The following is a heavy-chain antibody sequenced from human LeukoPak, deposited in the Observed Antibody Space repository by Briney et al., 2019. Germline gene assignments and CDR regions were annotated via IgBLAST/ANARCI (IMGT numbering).Heavy chain of an antibody. CDR3: DPHDSSSPF. J-gene: IGHJ4*02. D-gene: IGHD6-6*01. CDR2: IWYDGSNK. V-gene: IGHV3-33*01. Sequence: GRSLRLSCAASGFTFSSYGMHWVRQAPGKGLEWVAVIWYDGSNKYYADSVKGRFTISRDNSKNTLYLQMNSLRAEDTAVYYCDPHDSSSPFWGQGTLVTVPS. CDR1: GFTFSSYG.